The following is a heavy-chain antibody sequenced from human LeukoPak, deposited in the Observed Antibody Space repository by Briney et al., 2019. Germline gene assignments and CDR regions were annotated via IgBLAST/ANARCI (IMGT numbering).Heavy chain of an antibody. J-gene: IGHJ5*01. CDR3: ARARKSGGITLLRGVKDRGWFDS. D-gene: IGHD3-10*01. CDR2: IRFDGSNQ. Sequence: GGSLRLSCAAPGFTFTSYGMHWVRQAPGKGLEWVTFIRFDGSNQYYAGSVKGRFTISRDISKNTLYLQMNSLRAEDTAVYFCARARKSGGITLLRGVKDRGWFDSWGQGTLVTVSS. CDR1: GFTFTSYG. V-gene: IGHV3-30*02.